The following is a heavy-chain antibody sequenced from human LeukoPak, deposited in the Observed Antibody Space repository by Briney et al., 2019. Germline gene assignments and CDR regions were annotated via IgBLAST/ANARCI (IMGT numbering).Heavy chain of an antibody. Sequence: AGGSLRLSCAASGFTFSSYAMSWVRQAPGKGLEWVSAISGSGGSTYYADSVKGRFTISRDNSKNTLYLQMNSLRAEDTAVYYCAKDVTTVTKRLPSSLTGGGDYWGQGTLVTVSS. CDR1: GFTFSSYA. J-gene: IGHJ4*02. D-gene: IGHD4-17*01. CDR2: ISGSGGST. V-gene: IGHV3-23*01. CDR3: AKDVTTVTKRLPSSLTGGGDY.